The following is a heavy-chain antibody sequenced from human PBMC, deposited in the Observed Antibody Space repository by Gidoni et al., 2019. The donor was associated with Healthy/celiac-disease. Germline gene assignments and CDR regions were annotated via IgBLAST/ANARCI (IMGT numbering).Heavy chain of an antibody. CDR1: GFTFSSYG. D-gene: IGHD5-18*01. Sequence: QVQLVESGGGVVQPGRSLRLSCAASGFTFSSYGMHWVRQAPGKGLEWVAVISYDGSNKYYADSVKGRFTISRDNSKNTLYLQMNSLRAEDTAVYYCAKGEWLPHDYWGQGTLVTVSS. CDR2: ISYDGSNK. J-gene: IGHJ4*02. V-gene: IGHV3-30*18. CDR3: AKGEWLPHDY.